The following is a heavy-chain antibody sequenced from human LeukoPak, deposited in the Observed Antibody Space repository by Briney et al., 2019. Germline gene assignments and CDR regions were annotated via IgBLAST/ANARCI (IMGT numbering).Heavy chain of an antibody. CDR3: ARTGDYYDSSGYYYEYDY. Sequence: ASVKVPCKASGYTFTSYGISWVRQAPGQGLEWMGWISAYNGNTNYAQKLQGRVTMTTDTSTSTAYMELRSLRSDDTAVYYCARTGDYYDSSGYYYEYDYWGQGTLVTVSS. V-gene: IGHV1-18*01. J-gene: IGHJ4*02. D-gene: IGHD3-22*01. CDR1: GYTFTSYG. CDR2: ISAYNGNT.